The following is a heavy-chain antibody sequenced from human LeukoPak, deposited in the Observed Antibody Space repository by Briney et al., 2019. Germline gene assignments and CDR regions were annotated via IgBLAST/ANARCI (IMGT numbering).Heavy chain of an antibody. V-gene: IGHV3-11*04. CDR3: ARGTSWYIDY. J-gene: IGHJ4*02. CDR1: GFSFSDYY. D-gene: IGHD6-13*01. Sequence: GGSLRLXCAASGFSFSDYYMSWIRQAPGKGLEGVSYISSGGTIIYQADSVKGRFTISRDNAKNTLYLQMNSLRAEDTTVYYCARGTSWYIDYWGQGTLVTVSS. CDR2: ISSGGTII.